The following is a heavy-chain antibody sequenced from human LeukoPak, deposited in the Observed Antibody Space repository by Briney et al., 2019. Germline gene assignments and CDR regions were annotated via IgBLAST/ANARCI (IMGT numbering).Heavy chain of an antibody. J-gene: IGHJ4*02. V-gene: IGHV3-73*01. D-gene: IGHD3-22*01. Sequence: GGSLRLSCAASGLTFSDSAMHLVRQASGKGLEWVGRIRSKANSYATAYAASVKGRFTISRDDSKHTAYLQMNSLKTEDTAVSYCTRARYDSSGYHYYFDYGGQGTLVTVSS. CDR3: TRARYDSSGYHYYFDY. CDR2: IRSKANSYAT. CDR1: GLTFSDSA.